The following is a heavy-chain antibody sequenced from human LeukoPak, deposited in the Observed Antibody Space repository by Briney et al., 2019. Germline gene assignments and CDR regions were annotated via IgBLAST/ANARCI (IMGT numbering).Heavy chain of an antibody. V-gene: IGHV1-24*01. CDR1: GYTLTELS. Sequence: GASVKVSCKVSGYTLTELSMHWVRQAPGKGLEWMGGFDPEDGETIYAQKFQGRVTMTEDTSTDTAYMELSSLRSEDTAVYHCATAHHDTIAAAGVGDWGQGTLATVSS. D-gene: IGHD6-13*01. J-gene: IGHJ4*02. CDR2: FDPEDGET. CDR3: ATAHHDTIAAAGVGD.